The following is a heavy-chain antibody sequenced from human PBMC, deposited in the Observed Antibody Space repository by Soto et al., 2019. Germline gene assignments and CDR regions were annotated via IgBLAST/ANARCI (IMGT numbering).Heavy chain of an antibody. D-gene: IGHD2-15*01. Sequence: EVQLVESGGGLVQPGGSLRLSCTASGFIVSDTYVKWVRQAPGKGLEWVSVISNRGDTHYADSVRGRFSLSRDISDNTLHLQMNNLRVEDTAVYYCAREPRYCRGGSCSITGDAYDVWGQGTMGTVSS. J-gene: IGHJ3*01. CDR1: GFIVSDTY. CDR3: AREPRYCRGGSCSITGDAYDV. V-gene: IGHV3-66*01. CDR2: ISNRGDT.